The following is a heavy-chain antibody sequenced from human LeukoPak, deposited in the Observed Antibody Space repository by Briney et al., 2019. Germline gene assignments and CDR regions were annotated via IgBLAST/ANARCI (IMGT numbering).Heavy chain of an antibody. CDR3: AKRGIVVVVAATWTPYYMDV. V-gene: IGHV3-23*01. CDR1: GFTFSSYG. J-gene: IGHJ6*03. D-gene: IGHD2-15*01. CDR2: ISGSGGST. Sequence: PGGSLRLSCAASGFTFSSYGMSWVRQAPGKGLEWVSAISGSGGSTYYADSVKGRFTISRDNSKNTLYLQMNSLRAEDTAVYYCAKRGIVVVVAATWTPYYMDVWGKGTTVTISS.